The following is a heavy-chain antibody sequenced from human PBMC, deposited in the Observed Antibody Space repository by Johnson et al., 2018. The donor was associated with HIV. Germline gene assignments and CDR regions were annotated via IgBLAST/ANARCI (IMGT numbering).Heavy chain of an antibody. Sequence: VQVVESGGGVVQPAWSPRLSCAASQFTFSRYYMNCVRQAPGNGLELVGQVNPNGGCTHLIDSGKERFNTSRDNSKNTLYLQMHSRTAEDTTEYYCAINMGESEKEECASDYYDFGKDYPGQDSRAVVGTFDIWGQGTLVTVSS. CDR3: AINMGESEKEECASDYYDFGKDYPGQDSRAVVGTFDI. D-gene: IGHD3-3*01. CDR2: VNPNGGCT. CDR1: QFTFSRYY. J-gene: IGHJ3*02. V-gene: IGHV3-25*03.